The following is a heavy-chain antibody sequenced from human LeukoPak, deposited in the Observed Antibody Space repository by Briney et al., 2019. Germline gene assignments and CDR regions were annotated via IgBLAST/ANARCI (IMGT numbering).Heavy chain of an antibody. J-gene: IGHJ3*02. Sequence: GGSLRLSCAASGFTVSSNYMSWVRQAPGKGLEWVSEIYSDGSTYYAASVKGRFSISRDNSKNTVYLQMNTLRAEDTAVYYCARELREHGVFDIWGQGTMVTVSS. CDR1: GFTVSSNY. V-gene: IGHV3-53*01. D-gene: IGHD1-26*01. CDR3: ARELREHGVFDI. CDR2: IYSDGST.